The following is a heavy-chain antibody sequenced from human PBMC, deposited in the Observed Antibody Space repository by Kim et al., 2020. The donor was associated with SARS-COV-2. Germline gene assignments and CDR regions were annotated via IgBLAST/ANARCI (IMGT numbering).Heavy chain of an antibody. Sequence: SETLSLTCAVYGGSFSGYYWSWIRQPPGKGLEWIGEINHSGSTNYNPSLKSRVTISVDTSKNQFSLKLSSVTAADTAVYYCARGPMAFSSYWGQGTLVTVSS. CDR2: INHSGST. V-gene: IGHV4-34*01. J-gene: IGHJ4*02. D-gene: IGHD3-3*02. CDR1: GGSFSGYY. CDR3: ARGPMAFSSY.